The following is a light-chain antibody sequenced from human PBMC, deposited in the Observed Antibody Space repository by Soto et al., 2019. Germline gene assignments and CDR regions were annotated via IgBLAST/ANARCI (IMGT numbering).Light chain of an antibody. CDR2: GNT. CDR3: SSYAGSNNCVV. CDR1: SSNIGAGYD. V-gene: IGLV1-40*01. J-gene: IGLJ2*01. Sequence: QSVLTQPPSVSGAPGQRVTNSCTGSSSNIGAGYDVHWYQQLPGRAPKLLIYGNTNRPSGVPDRFSGSKSGNTASLTVSGLQAEDEADYYCSSYAGSNNCVVFGGGTKLTVL.